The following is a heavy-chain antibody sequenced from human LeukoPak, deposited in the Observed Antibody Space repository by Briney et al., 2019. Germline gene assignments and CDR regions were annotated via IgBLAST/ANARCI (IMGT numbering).Heavy chain of an antibody. Sequence: PSQTLSLTCTVSGGSISSGSYYWSWIRQPAGKGLEWIGRIYTSGSTNYNPSLKSRVTISVDTSKSQFSLKLSSVTAADTAVYYCARDGRSGGYSSGWYLYWGQGTLVTVSS. D-gene: IGHD6-19*01. CDR3: ARDGRSGGYSSGWYLY. J-gene: IGHJ4*02. CDR2: IYTSGST. V-gene: IGHV4-61*02. CDR1: GGSISSGSYY.